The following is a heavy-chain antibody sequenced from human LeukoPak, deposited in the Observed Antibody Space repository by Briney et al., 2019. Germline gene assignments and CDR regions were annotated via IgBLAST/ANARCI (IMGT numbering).Heavy chain of an antibody. CDR3: ARDGPTTAVNQDYYYGMDV. Sequence: ASVKVSCKASGYTFTSYYMHWVRQAPGQGLEWMGIINPSGGSTSYAQKFQGRVTMTRDTSTSTVYMELSSLRSEDTAVYYCARDGPTTAVNQDYYYGMDVWGQGTTVTVSS. J-gene: IGHJ6*02. V-gene: IGHV1-46*01. CDR2: INPSGGST. D-gene: IGHD4-23*01. CDR1: GYTFTSYY.